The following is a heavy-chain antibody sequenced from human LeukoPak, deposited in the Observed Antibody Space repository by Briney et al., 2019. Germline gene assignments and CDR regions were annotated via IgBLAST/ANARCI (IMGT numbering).Heavy chain of an antibody. CDR3: ARGYSSSSWSLFDY. CDR1: GFTFSSYA. D-gene: IGHD6-6*01. Sequence: PGGSLRLTCAASGFTFSSYAMSCVRQAPGKGLEWVAGISGRGGSTYYADSVNGRFTIARDNSKNTMNLQMNSLRAEDTAVYYCARGYSSSSWSLFDYWGQGTLVTVSS. J-gene: IGHJ4*02. V-gene: IGHV3-23*01. CDR2: ISGRGGST.